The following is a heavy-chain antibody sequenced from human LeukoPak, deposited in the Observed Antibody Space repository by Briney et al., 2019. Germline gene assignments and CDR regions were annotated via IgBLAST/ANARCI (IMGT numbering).Heavy chain of an antibody. Sequence: RSLRLSCAASGFTFNTYGMHWVRQAPGKGLEWVAIILYDGSNEDYADSVKGRFTISRDNSKNTLYLQMNSLRAEDTAVYYCAKDPGLRLKYFDYWGQGTLVTVSS. CDR2: ILYDGSNE. V-gene: IGHV3-30*18. CDR1: GFTFNTYG. J-gene: IGHJ4*02. D-gene: IGHD5-12*01. CDR3: AKDPGLRLKYFDY.